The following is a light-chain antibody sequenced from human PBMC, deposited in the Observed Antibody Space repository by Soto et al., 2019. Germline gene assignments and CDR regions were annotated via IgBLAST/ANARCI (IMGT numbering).Light chain of an antibody. J-gene: IGKJ1*01. CDR3: HQYQTSPWT. Sequence: GETAMLSCSARQSLANSRLAWYRQKPGQAPRLLIYDVSRRATGIPDRFSGSGSGTGFTLSISRLEPEDFAVYFCHQYQTSPWTFGRGTKVDIK. CDR1: QSLANSR. V-gene: IGKV3-20*01. CDR2: DVS.